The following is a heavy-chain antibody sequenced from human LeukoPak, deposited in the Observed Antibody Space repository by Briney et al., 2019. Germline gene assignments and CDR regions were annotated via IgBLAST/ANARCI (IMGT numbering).Heavy chain of an antibody. V-gene: IGHV1-2*02. CDR2: INPKSGDT. Sequence: ASAKVSCKASGYIFTGYYIHWVRQAPGQGLEWMGWINPKSGDTNYAQKFQGRITMTRDTPISAAYMELSSLTSDDTAVYYCARGYRSSAYISWGQGTLVTVSS. J-gene: IGHJ5*02. CDR1: GYIFTGYY. D-gene: IGHD6-13*01. CDR3: ARGYRSSAYIS.